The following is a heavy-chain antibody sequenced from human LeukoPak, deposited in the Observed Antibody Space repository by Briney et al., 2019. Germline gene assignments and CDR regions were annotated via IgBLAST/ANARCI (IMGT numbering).Heavy chain of an antibody. CDR1: GYTFTSYD. V-gene: IGHV1-8*01. CDR3: AAYSSSSLYFDY. CDR2: MNPNSGNT. D-gene: IGHD6-6*01. J-gene: IGHJ4*02. Sequence: ASVKVSCKASGYTFTSYDINWVRQATGQGLEWMGWMNPNSGNTSYAQKFQGRVTMTRDTSTSTVYMELSSLRSEDTAVYYCAAYSSSSLYFDYWGQGTLVTVSS.